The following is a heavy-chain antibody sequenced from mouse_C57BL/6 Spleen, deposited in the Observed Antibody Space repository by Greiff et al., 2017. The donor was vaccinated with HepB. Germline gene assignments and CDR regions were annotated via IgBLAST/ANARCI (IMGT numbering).Heavy chain of an antibody. CDR3: ARAGGDYAMDY. J-gene: IGHJ4*01. V-gene: IGHV7-3*01. CDR1: GFTFTDYY. Sequence: DVMLVESGGGLVQPGGSLSLSCAASGFTFTDYYMSWVRQPPGKALEWLGFIRNKANGYTTEYSASVKGRFTISRDNSQSILYLQMNALRAEDSATDYCARAGGDYAMDYWGQGTSVTVSS. CDR2: IRNKANGYTT.